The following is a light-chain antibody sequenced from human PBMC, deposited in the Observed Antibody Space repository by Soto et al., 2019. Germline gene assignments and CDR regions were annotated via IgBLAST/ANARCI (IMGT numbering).Light chain of an antibody. V-gene: IGLV1-51*01. J-gene: IGLJ2*01. Sequence: QSVLTQPPSVSATPGQKVTISCSGGPSNIGNNFVSWYQRLPGTAPRVIIYDNYERPSGIPDRFSGSKSGTSATLDITGLQPGDEAEYYCGTSDNHLSAGLFGGGTTLTVL. CDR1: PSNIGNNF. CDR3: GTSDNHLSAGL. CDR2: DNY.